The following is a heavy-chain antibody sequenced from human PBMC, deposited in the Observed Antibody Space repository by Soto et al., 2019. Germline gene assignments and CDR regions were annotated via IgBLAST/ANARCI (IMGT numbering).Heavy chain of an antibody. D-gene: IGHD1-20*01. CDR1: GFTFSNYA. CDR2: IGGSGSPT. V-gene: IGHV3-23*01. Sequence: EVQLLESGGGLVQPGGSLRLSCAASGFTFSNYAMTWVRQAPGKGLEWVSTIGGSGSPTYYADSVKGRFTISRDNSKNTLYLQVNSLRADDTAVYYCANDWGRNWDEEDFRRWGQGTLVTVSS. J-gene: IGHJ1*01. CDR3: ANDWGRNWDEEDFRR.